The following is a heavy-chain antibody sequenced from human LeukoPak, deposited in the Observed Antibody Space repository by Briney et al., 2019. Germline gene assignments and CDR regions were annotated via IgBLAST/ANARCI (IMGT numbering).Heavy chain of an antibody. CDR1: GGTFSSYA. CDR2: IIPIFGTA. J-gene: IGHJ4*02. D-gene: IGHD3-10*01. CDR3: ARGSEHMARGVYFDY. V-gene: IGHV1-69*05. Sequence: ASVKVSCKASGGTFSSYAISWVRQAPGQGLEWMGRIIPIFGTANYAQKFQGRVTITTDESTSTAYMELSSLRSEDTAVYYCARGSEHMARGVYFDYWGQGTLVTVSS.